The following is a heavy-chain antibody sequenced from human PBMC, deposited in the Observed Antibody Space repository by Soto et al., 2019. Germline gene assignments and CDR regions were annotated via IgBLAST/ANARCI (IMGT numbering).Heavy chain of an antibody. CDR2: IKKDGSEK. D-gene: IGHD3-3*01. CDR1: GFTFGDYW. Sequence: EVQLVESGGALVQRGRSLRLSCAASGFTFGDYWMSWVRQAPGKGLEWVAHIKKDGSEKYYVDSVKGRFTVSRDNAEKSLFLQLTSLRAEDMAFYYCAKLGSGYYPGLYFAYWGQGTLVTVPS. V-gene: IGHV3-7*03. CDR3: AKLGSGYYPGLYFAY. J-gene: IGHJ4*02.